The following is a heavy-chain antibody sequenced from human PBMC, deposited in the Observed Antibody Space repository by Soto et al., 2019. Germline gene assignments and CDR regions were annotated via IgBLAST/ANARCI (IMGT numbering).Heavy chain of an antibody. CDR3: ARTVLGPDLLADSFVDYNYYGMDV. CDR2: VYYTGST. D-gene: IGHD3-9*01. V-gene: IGHV4-59*08. Sequence: SETLSLTCTVSGGSISNFYWGWIRQPPGKGLEWIGYVYYTGSTSYNPSLKRRVTFSADSSRGQFSLRLNSVTAADTAVYYCARTVLGPDLLADSFVDYNYYGMDVWGQGTTVTVSS. J-gene: IGHJ6*02. CDR1: GGSISNFY.